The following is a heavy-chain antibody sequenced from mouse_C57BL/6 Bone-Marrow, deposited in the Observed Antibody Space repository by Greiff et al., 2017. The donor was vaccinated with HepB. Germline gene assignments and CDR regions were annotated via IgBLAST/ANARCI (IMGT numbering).Heavy chain of an antibody. CDR3: ARDRGGYYYYFDY. V-gene: IGHV5-16*01. CDR2: INYDGSST. Sequence: EVKLMESEGGLVQPGSSMKLSCTASGFTFSDYYMAWVRQVPEKGLEWVANINYDGSSTYYLDSLKSRFIISRDNAKNILYLQMSSLKSEDTATYYCARDRGGYYYYFDYWGQGTTLTVSS. D-gene: IGHD2-3*01. J-gene: IGHJ2*01. CDR1: GFTFSDYY.